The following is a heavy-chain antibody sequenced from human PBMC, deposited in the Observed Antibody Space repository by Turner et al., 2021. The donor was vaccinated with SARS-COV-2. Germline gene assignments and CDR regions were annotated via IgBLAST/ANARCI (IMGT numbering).Heavy chain of an antibody. CDR1: GYTFTGYY. D-gene: IGHD5-12*01. Sequence: QVQLVRSGVEVKKPRTAVQLSCYASGYTFTGYYMHWVRQAPGQGLEWMGWINPNSGGTNYAQKFQGRVTMTRDTSISTAYMELSRLRSDDTAVYYCAILAMATITDAFDIWGQGTMVTVSS. J-gene: IGHJ3*02. CDR2: INPNSGGT. CDR3: AILAMATITDAFDI. V-gene: IGHV1-2*02.